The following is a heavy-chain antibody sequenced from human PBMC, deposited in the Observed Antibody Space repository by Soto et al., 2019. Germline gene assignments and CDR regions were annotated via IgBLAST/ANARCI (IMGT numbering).Heavy chain of an antibody. V-gene: IGHV3-66*01. Sequence: EVQLVESGGGLVQPGGSLRLACAASGSTVSSNYMSWVRQAPGKGLEWVSVIYSDGSTYYADSVRGRFTISRDNSKNTLYLQMNSLRAEDTAVYDCANQRGGYDRDFDYWGQATLVTVSS. CDR2: IYSDGST. CDR1: GSTVSSNY. D-gene: IGHD5-12*01. J-gene: IGHJ4*02. CDR3: ANQRGGYDRDFDY.